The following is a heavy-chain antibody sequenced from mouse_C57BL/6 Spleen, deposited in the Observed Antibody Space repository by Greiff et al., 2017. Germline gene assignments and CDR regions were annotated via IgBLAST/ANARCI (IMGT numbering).Heavy chain of an antibody. CDR3: AREVGLDY. J-gene: IGHJ2*01. CDR1: GFTFSSYA. CDR2: ISDGGSYT. Sequence: EVKLQESGGGLVKPGGSLKLSCAASGFTFSSYAMSWVRQTPEKRLEWVATISDGGSYTYYPDNVKGRFTISRDNAKNNLYLQMSHLKSEDTAMYYCAREVGLDYWGQGTTLTVSS. D-gene: IGHD1-1*02. V-gene: IGHV5-4*01.